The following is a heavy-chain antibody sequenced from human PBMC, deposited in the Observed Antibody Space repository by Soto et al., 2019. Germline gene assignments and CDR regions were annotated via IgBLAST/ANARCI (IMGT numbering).Heavy chain of an antibody. CDR2: IYYSGST. J-gene: IGHJ6*02. D-gene: IGHD2-21*01. CDR3: ARYSTLYGMDG. CDR1: GGSISSYY. V-gene: IGHV4-59*01. Sequence: SETLSLTCTVSGGSISSYYWSWIRQPPGKGLEWIGYIYYSGSTNYNPSLKSRVTISVDTSKNQFSLKLSSVTAADTAVYYCARYSTLYGMDGWGQGNTVTFSS.